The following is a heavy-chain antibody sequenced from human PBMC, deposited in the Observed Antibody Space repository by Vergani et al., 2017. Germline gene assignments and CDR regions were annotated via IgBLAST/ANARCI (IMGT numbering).Heavy chain of an antibody. CDR3: ARAVVDTVYYYGSGINPHFDY. CDR2: IYSGGST. D-gene: IGHD3-10*01. Sequence: EVQLVESGGGLVQPGGSLRLSCAASGFTVSSNYMSWVRQAPGKGLEWVSVIYSGGSTYYADSVKGRFTISRHNSKNTLYLQMNSLRAEDTAVYYCARAVVDTVYYYGSGINPHFDYWGQGTLVTVSS. V-gene: IGHV3-53*04. CDR1: GFTVSSNY. J-gene: IGHJ4*02.